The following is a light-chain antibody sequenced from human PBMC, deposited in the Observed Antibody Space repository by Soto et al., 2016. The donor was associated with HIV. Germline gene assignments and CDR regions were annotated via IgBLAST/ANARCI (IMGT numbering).Light chain of an antibody. Sequence: SYVLTQPPSLSVAPRKTARITCGGNNVGSKSVHWYQQKPGQAPVLVVYDDSDRPSGIPDRFSGSNSGNTATLTISRVEAGDEADYYCQVWDSSSDVVFGGGTKLTVL. CDR2: DDS. J-gene: IGLJ2*01. V-gene: IGLV3-21*03. CDR1: NVGSKS. CDR3: QVWDSSSDVV.